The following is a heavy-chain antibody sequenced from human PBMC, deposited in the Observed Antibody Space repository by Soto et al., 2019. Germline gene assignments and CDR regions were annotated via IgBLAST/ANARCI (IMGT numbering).Heavy chain of an antibody. V-gene: IGHV3-30-3*01. CDR3: ARDRISYDFLSGYYLYYYYGMAV. CDR2: ISYDGSNK. Sequence: PWGSLRLSCAASGFTFSSYAMHWVRQAPGKGLEWVAVISYDGSNKYYADSVKGRFTISRDNSKNTLYLQMNSLRAEDTAVYYCARDRISYDFLSGYYLYYYYGMAVWGQGTTVTVSS. D-gene: IGHD3-3*01. CDR1: GFTFSSYA. J-gene: IGHJ6*01.